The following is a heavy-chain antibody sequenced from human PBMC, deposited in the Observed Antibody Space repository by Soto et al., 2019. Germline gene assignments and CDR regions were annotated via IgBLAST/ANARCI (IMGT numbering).Heavy chain of an antibody. Sequence: PGGSLRLSCAASGFTFRNYNMSWVRQAPGKGLEWVSAISGSGGSTYYADSVKGRFTISRDNSKNTLYLQMNSLRAEDTAVYYCAGGLLRGPLDYCGPGTLVTVSS. CDR2: ISGSGGST. CDR3: AGGLLRGPLDY. CDR1: GFTFRNYN. J-gene: IGHJ4*02. D-gene: IGHD3-3*01. V-gene: IGHV3-23*01.